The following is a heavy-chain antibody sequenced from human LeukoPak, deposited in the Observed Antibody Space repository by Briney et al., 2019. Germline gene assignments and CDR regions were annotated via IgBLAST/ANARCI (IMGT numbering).Heavy chain of an antibody. Sequence: SETLSLTCTVSGGSISSSSYYWGWIRQPPGKGLEWIGSIYYSGSTYYNPSLKSRVTISVDTSKNQFSLKLSSVTAADTAVYYCAKPTRGCSSTSCLDAFDIWGQGTMVTVSS. D-gene: IGHD2-2*01. CDR2: IYYSGST. CDR3: AKPTRGCSSTSCLDAFDI. V-gene: IGHV4-39*01. CDR1: GGSISSSSYY. J-gene: IGHJ3*02.